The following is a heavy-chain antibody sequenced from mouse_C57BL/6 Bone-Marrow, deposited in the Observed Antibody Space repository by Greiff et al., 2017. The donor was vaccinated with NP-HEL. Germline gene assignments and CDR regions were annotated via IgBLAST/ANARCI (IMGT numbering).Heavy chain of an antibody. D-gene: IGHD2-3*01. Sequence: EVQLVESEGGLVQPGSSMKLSCTASGFTFSDYYMAWVSQVPEKGLEWVANINYDGSSTYYLDSLKSRFIISRDNAKNMLYLQMSSLKSEDTATEYCARGYYSFAYWGQGTLVTVSA. CDR3: ARGYYSFAY. V-gene: IGHV5-16*01. J-gene: IGHJ3*01. CDR1: GFTFSDYY. CDR2: INYDGSST.